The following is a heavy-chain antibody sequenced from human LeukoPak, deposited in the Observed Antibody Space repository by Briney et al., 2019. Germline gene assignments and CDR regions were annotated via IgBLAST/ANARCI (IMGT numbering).Heavy chain of an antibody. CDR3: ARGVNNWFDP. CDR2: IIPIFGTA. CDR1: GGTFSSYA. D-gene: IGHD4-11*01. V-gene: IGHV1-69*05. Sequence: ASVKVSCKASGGTFSSYAISWVRQAPGQGLEWMGGIIPIFGTANYAQKFQGRVTITTDESTSTAYLELSSLRSEDTAVYYCARGVNNWFDPWGQGTLVTVSS. J-gene: IGHJ5*02.